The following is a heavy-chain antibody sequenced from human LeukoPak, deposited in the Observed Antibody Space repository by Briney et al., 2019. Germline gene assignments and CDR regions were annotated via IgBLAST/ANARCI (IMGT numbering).Heavy chain of an antibody. CDR1: GYSISSGYY. CDR3: AGPDGSGYFPSYYYMDV. CDR2: IYHSGRT. J-gene: IGHJ6*03. D-gene: IGHD3-22*01. Sequence: SETLSLTCTVSGYSISSGYYWGWIRQPPGKGLEWTGSIYHSGRTFYNPSLKSRVTISVDTSKNQFSLKLSSVTAADTAVYYCAGPDGSGYFPSYYYMDVWGKGTTVTVSS. V-gene: IGHV4-38-2*02.